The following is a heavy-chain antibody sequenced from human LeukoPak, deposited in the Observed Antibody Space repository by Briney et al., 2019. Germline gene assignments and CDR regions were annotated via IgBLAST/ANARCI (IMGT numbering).Heavy chain of an antibody. D-gene: IGHD1-26*01. V-gene: IGHV3-30*02. CDR2: IRYDGSNK. CDR1: GFTFSSYG. CDR3: ARDLREHGVFDI. J-gene: IGHJ3*02. Sequence: PGGSLRLSCAASGFTFSSYGMHWVRQAPGKGLEWVAFIRYDGSNKYYADSVKGRFTISRDNSKNTVYLQMSSLRGDDTAVYYCARDLREHGVFDIWGQGTMVTVSS.